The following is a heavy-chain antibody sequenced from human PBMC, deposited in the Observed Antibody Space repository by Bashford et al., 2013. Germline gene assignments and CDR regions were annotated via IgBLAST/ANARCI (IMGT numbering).Heavy chain of an antibody. CDR2: ISAYNGNT. J-gene: IGHJ5*02. V-gene: IGHV1-18*01. CDR1: FTPFSSYG. CDR3: ARDVRDYVWFDP. D-gene: IGHD4-17*01. Sequence: PSVKVSCEAFWFTPFSSYGISWVRQAPGQGLEWMGWISAYNGNTNYAQKLQGRVTMTTDTSTSTAYMELRSLRSDDTAVYYCARDVRDYVWFDPWGQGTLVTVSS.